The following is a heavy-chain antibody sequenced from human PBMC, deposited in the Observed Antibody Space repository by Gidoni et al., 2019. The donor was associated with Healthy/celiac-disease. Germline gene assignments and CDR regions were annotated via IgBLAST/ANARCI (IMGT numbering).Heavy chain of an antibody. CDR1: GCPFSSYS. Sequence: EVQLVESGGGLVKPGGSLRLSCAASGCPFSSYSRNWVRQAPGKGLEGVSSISSSSSYIYYADSVKGRFTISRDNAKNSLYLQMNSLRAEDTAVYYCAREFGQWLVPYYFDYWGQGTLVTVSS. V-gene: IGHV3-21*01. D-gene: IGHD6-19*01. CDR3: AREFGQWLVPYYFDY. J-gene: IGHJ4*02. CDR2: ISSSSSYI.